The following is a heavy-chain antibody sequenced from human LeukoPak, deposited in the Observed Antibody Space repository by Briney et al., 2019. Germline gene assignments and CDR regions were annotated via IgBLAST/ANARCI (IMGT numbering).Heavy chain of an antibody. D-gene: IGHD3-3*01. J-gene: IGHJ4*02. Sequence: PSETLSLTCTVSGGSISSNYWSWIRQPPGKGLEWIGYIYYSGSTNYNPSLKSRVTISVDTSKNQFSLKLSSVTAADTAVYYCARVREEWLSIDYWGQGTLVTVSS. CDR1: GGSISSNY. CDR3: ARVREEWLSIDY. CDR2: IYYSGST. V-gene: IGHV4-59*01.